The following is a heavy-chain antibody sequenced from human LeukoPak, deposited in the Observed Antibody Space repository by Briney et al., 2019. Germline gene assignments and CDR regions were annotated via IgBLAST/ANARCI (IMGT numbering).Heavy chain of an antibody. D-gene: IGHD3-3*01. CDR2: ISAYNGNT. Sequence: ASVKVSCKASGYTFTSYGISWVRQAPGQGLEWMGWISAYNGNTNYAQKLQDRVTMTTDTSTSTAYLELRSLRSDDTAVYYCASSAAYDFWSGYYSDYWGQGTLVTVSS. CDR1: GYTFTSYG. V-gene: IGHV1-18*01. J-gene: IGHJ4*02. CDR3: ASSAAYDFWSGYYSDY.